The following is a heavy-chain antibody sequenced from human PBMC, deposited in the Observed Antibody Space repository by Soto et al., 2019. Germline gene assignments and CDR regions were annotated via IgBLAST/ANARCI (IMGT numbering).Heavy chain of an antibody. CDR3: ARTFYYGSGTSDY. CDR1: GGSISSGDSY. J-gene: IGHJ4*02. V-gene: IGHV4-31*03. CDR2: IYYSGSA. D-gene: IGHD3-10*01. Sequence: SETLSLTCTVSGGSISSGDSYWTWIRQHPGTGLEWIGYIYYSGSAYYNPSLKSRVTISVDTSRSQFSLKLSSVTAADTAVYYCARTFYYGSGTSDYWCQGTLVTVSS.